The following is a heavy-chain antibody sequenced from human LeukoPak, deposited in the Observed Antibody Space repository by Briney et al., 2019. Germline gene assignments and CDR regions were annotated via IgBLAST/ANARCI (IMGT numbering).Heavy chain of an antibody. V-gene: IGHV4-59*08. CDR2: IYYSGST. CDR3: ASTWFGELRSWFDP. D-gene: IGHD3-10*01. J-gene: IGHJ5*02. Sequence: SETLSLTCTVSGGSISSYYWSWIRRPPGKGLEWIGYIYYSGSTNYNPSLKSRVTISVDTSKNQFSLKLSSVTAADTAVYYCASTWFGELRSWFDPWGQGTLVTVSS. CDR1: GGSISSYY.